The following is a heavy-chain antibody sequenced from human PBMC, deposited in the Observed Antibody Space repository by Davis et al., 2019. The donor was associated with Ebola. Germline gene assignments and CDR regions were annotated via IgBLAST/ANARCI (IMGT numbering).Heavy chain of an antibody. CDR2: ISYDGSNK. D-gene: IGHD2-8*02. V-gene: IGHV3-30-3*01. Sequence: PGGSLRLSCAASGFTFSSYAMHWVRQAPGKGLEWVAVISYDGSNKYYADSVKGRFTISRDNSKNTLYLQMNSLRAEDTAVYYCARELVVYAMGYYYYYGMDVWGQGTTVTVSS. CDR3: ARELVVYAMGYYYYYGMDV. CDR1: GFTFSSYA. J-gene: IGHJ6*02.